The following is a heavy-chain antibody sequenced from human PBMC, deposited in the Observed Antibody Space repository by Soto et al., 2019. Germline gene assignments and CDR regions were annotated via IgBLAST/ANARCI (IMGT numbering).Heavy chain of an antibody. J-gene: IGHJ3*02. CDR1: GGSISRSNW. D-gene: IGHD5-18*01. Sequence: SETLSLSCAVSGGSISRSNWWSWVRQPPGKGLEWIGKIYHSGSTNYNPSLESRFTISVDKSKNQFSLKLSTVNAADTAVYYCARMGHSYEDTFDIWGQATMVTVSS. V-gene: IGHV4-4*02. CDR3: ARMGHSYEDTFDI. CDR2: IYHSGST.